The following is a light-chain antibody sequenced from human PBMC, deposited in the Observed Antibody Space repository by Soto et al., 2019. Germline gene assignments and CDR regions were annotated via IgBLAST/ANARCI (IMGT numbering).Light chain of an antibody. CDR2: RNN. J-gene: IGLJ2*01. CDR3: AAWDDGLSVV. V-gene: IGLV1-47*01. Sequence: QSVLTQPPSASGTPGQRVTISCSGSSSNIGSNYVYWYQQLPGTAPKLLIYRNNQRPSGVPDRFSGSKSGPSASLAISGLRSEDEADYYCAAWDDGLSVVFGGGTKVTVL. CDR1: SSNIGSNY.